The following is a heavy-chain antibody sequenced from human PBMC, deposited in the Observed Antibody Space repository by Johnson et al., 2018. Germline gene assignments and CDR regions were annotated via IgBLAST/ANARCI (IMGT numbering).Heavy chain of an antibody. Sequence: VQLVQSGGGLVQPGGSLRLSCATSGFSFSSYAMSWVRQAPGKGLEWVSAISGSGGSTYYADSVKGRFTISRDNSKNTLYLQMNSRSAEGTALHYRAKGGAGYCSGGNCYSGMDVWGQGTTVTVSS. CDR2: ISGSGGST. J-gene: IGHJ6*02. D-gene: IGHD2-15*01. CDR3: AKGGAGYCSGGNCYSGMDV. CDR1: GFSFSSYA. V-gene: IGHV3-23*04.